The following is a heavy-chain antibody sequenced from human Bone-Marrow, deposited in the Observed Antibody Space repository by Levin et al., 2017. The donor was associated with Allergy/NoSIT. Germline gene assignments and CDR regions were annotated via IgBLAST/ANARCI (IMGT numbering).Heavy chain of an antibody. CDR1: GYTFTSYG. D-gene: IGHD3-3*01. V-gene: IGHV1-18*01. J-gene: IGHJ6*02. Sequence: ASVKVSCKASGYTFTSYGISWVRQAPGQGLEWMGWISAYNSNTNYAQKLQGRVTMTTDTSTSTAYMELRSLRSDDTSLYYCARCAYYDFGRCMDVWGQGTTVTVSS. CDR3: ARCAYYDFGRCMDV. CDR2: ISAYNSNT.